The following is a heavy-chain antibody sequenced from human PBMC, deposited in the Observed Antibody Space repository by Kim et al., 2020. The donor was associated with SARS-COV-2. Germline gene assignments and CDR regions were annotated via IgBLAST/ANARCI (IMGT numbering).Heavy chain of an antibody. V-gene: IGHV3-23*05. D-gene: IGHD3-3*01. CDR3: AKIYDFWSGYYLDV. Sequence: YADSVKGRFTISRDNSKNMLYLQMNSLRAEDTAVYYCAKIYDFWSGYYLDVWGQGTTVTVSS. J-gene: IGHJ6*02.